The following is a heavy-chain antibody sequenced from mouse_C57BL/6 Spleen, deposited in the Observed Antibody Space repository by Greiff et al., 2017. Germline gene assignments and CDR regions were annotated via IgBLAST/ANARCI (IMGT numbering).Heavy chain of an antibody. Sequence: EVQVVESEGGLVQPGSSMKLSCTASGFTFSDYYMAWVRQVPEKCLEWVANINYDGSSTYYLVSLKSRFIISRDNAKNIRYLQMSSLKSEDTATYYCARADYYGFDYWCQGTTLTVSS. J-gene: IGHJ2*01. CDR2: INYDGSST. CDR1: GFTFSDYY. D-gene: IGHD1-1*01. V-gene: IGHV5-16*01. CDR3: ARADYYGFDY.